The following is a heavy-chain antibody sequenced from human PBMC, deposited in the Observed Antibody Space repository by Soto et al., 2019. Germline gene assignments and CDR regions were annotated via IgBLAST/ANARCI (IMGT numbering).Heavy chain of an antibody. CDR3: ARDEYSHGQRSSTQPDY. J-gene: IGHJ4*02. CDR1: GYTFTNYY. V-gene: IGHV1-46*01. Sequence: QVQLVQSGAEVKKPGASVKVSCKASGYTFTNYYMHWVRQAPGQGLEWMGIINPSDGSTTYAQKFQDRLTMTRDTSTSTVYIDLRSLRSEDTAVYFCARDEYSHGQRSSTQPDYWGQGTLVTVSS. CDR2: INPSDGST. D-gene: IGHD5-18*01.